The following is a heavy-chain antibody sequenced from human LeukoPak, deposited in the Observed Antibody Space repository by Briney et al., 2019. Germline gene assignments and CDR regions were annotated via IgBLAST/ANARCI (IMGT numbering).Heavy chain of an antibody. CDR3: ARDYDLYYFDD. CDR1: GGSISSYY. CDR2: IYYSGST. V-gene: IGHV4-59*01. J-gene: IGHJ4*02. Sequence: SETLSLTCTVSGGSISSYYWSWIRQPPGKGLEWIGYIYYSGSTNYNPSLKSRVTISVDTSKNQFSLKLSSVTAADTAVYYCARDYDLYYFDDWGQGTLVTVSS. D-gene: IGHD3-3*01.